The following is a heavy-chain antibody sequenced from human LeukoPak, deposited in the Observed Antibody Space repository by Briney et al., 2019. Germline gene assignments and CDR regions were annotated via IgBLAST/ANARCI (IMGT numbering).Heavy chain of an antibody. D-gene: IGHD3-10*01. CDR1: GGSISSYY. CDR3: ASFRLGSYYYYYMDV. Sequence: SETLSLTCTVSGGSISSYYWSWIRQPPGKGLEWIGYIYYSGSTNYNPSLKSRVTISVDTSKNQFSLKLSSVTAADTAVYYCASFRLGSYYYYYMDVWGKGTTVTISS. J-gene: IGHJ6*03. CDR2: IYYSGST. V-gene: IGHV4-59*12.